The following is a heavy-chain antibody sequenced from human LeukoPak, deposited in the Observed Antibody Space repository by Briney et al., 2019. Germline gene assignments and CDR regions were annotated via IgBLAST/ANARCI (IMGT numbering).Heavy chain of an antibody. D-gene: IGHD5/OR15-5a*01. CDR2: ITGSGRNT. CDR1: GFTLSSYL. Sequence: GGSLRLSCAASGFTLSSYLMSWVRQAPGKGLEWVSAITGSGRNTYYADSVKGRFTISRDNSKNTLYLQMNSLRAEDTAVYYCAKDLPRSKSFDYWGHGTLVTVSS. CDR3: AKDLPRSKSFDY. J-gene: IGHJ4*01. V-gene: IGHV3-23*01.